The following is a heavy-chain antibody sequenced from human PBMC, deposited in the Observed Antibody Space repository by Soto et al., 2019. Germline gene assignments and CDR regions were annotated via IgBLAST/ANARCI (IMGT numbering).Heavy chain of an antibody. CDR2: ISGSGGTT. J-gene: IGHJ6*02. V-gene: IGHV3-23*01. Sequence: EVQLLVSGGGLVQPGGSLRLSCAASGFSLSSYAMNWVRQAPGKGLEWVSTISGSGGTTYYADSVKGRFTISRDNSKNTLYLQMNSLRAEDTAVYYCAKGRRGSLFADVWGQGTTVTVSS. CDR1: GFSLSSYA. D-gene: IGHD3-10*02. CDR3: AKGRRGSLFADV.